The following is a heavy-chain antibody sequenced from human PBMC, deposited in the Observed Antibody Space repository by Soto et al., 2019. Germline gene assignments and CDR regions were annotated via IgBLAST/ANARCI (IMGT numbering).Heavy chain of an antibody. Sequence: PSETLSLTCTVSGDSVNSENYYWTWIRQSPGKKLEWIGYAHAGGRSAYNPSLKSRVTVSLNTPVNEFSLELTSVTAADTAVYYCGREIRGYSRALDYWGQG. D-gene: IGHD5-18*01. CDR1: GDSVNSENYY. CDR3: GREIRGYSRALDY. J-gene: IGHJ4*02. CDR2: AHAGGRS. V-gene: IGHV4-61*01.